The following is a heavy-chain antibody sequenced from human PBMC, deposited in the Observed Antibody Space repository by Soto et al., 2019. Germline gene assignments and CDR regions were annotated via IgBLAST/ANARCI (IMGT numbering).Heavy chain of an antibody. CDR2: ISWNSGKI. CDR1: GFTFDEYA. CDR3: ARDVGYSSRQGFDY. D-gene: IGHD6-13*01. Sequence: EVQLVESGGGLVQPGKSLRLSCAASGFTFDEYAMHWVRQTLGKGLEWVSGISWNSGKIGYADSVKGRFTISRDNAKNSLYLQMNSLRAEDTALYYGARDVGYSSRQGFDYWGQGTLVTVSS. V-gene: IGHV3-9*01. J-gene: IGHJ4*02.